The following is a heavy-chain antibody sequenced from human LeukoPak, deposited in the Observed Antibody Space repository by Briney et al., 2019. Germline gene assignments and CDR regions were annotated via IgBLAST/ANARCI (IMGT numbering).Heavy chain of an antibody. Sequence: GGSLRLSCAASGFTFSSYWMSWVRQAPGKGLEWVANIKQDGSEKYYVDSVKGRFTISRDNAKNSLYLQMNSLRAEDTAVYYCARDGEIFGVVIMCYSDYWGQGTLVTVSS. V-gene: IGHV3-7*01. D-gene: IGHD3-3*01. J-gene: IGHJ4*02. CDR3: ARDGEIFGVVIMCYSDY. CDR1: GFTFSSYW. CDR2: IKQDGSEK.